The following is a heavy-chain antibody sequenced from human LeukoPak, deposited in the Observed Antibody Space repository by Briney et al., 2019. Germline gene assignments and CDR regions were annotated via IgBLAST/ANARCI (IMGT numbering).Heavy chain of an antibody. J-gene: IGHJ6*02. D-gene: IGHD3-3*01. V-gene: IGHV1-8*01. CDR1: GYTFTSYD. CDR3: ARVTIFGVVMEDGMDV. Sequence: ASVKVSRKASGYTFTSYDINWVRQATGQGLEWMGWMNPNSGNTGYAQKFQGRVTMTRNTSISTAYMGLSSLRSEDTAVYYCARVTIFGVVMEDGMDVWGQGTTVTVSS. CDR2: MNPNSGNT.